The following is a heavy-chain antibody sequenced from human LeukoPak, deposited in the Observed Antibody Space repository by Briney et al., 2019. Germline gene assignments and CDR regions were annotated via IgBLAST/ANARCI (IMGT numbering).Heavy chain of an antibody. CDR2: ISSSSSYI. J-gene: IGHJ4*02. CDR3: ARLTTTVTTPFDY. Sequence: PGGSLRLSCAASGFTFSIYNMSWVRQAPGKGLEWVSSISSSSSYIYYADSVKGRFTISRDNAKNSLYLQMNSLRPEDTAVYYCARLTTTVTTPFDYWGQGTLVTVSS. CDR1: GFTFSIYN. V-gene: IGHV3-21*01. D-gene: IGHD4-17*01.